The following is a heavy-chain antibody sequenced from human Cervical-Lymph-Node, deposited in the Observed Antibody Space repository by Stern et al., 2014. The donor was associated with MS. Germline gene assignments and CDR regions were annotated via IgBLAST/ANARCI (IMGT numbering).Heavy chain of an antibody. CDR3: AHRLEDGYSFPSAFDI. D-gene: IGHD5-24*01. CDR2: PYWDDDK. J-gene: IGHJ3*02. CDR1: GFSLSTSGVG. V-gene: IGHV2-5*02. Sequence: QVTLKESGPTLVKPTQTLTLTCTFSGFSLSTSGVGVGWIRQPPGKALEWLALPYWDDDKRYSPSLKSRLTITKDASKNQVVLTMTNMDPVDTATYYCAHRLEDGYSFPSAFDIWGQGTMVTVSS.